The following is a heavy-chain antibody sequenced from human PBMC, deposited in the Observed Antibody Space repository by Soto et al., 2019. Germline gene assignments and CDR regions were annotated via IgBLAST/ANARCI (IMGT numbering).Heavy chain of an antibody. CDR2: INHLGSI. J-gene: IGHJ6*03. CDR1: GGSLSDYF. D-gene: IGHD2-21*01. CDR3: ARGGISHWAYFYYMDV. Sequence: SETLSLTCVVSGGSLSDYFWSWIRQPPGMALEWIGEINHLGSINYNPSPKSRVTMSVDTSKNQFSLTLNSVTAADTATYCARGGISHWAYFYYMDVWDRGTTVTVSS. V-gene: IGHV4-34*01.